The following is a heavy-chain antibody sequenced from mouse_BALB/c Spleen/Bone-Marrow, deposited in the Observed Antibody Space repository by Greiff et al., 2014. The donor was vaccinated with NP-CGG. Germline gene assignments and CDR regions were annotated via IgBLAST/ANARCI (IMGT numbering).Heavy chain of an antibody. D-gene: IGHD2-4*01. J-gene: IGHJ4*01. Sequence: DVMLVESVGGLVQPGGSRKLSCAASGFTFSSFGMHWVRQAPEKGLEWVAYISNGSSTIYYADTVKGRSTISRDNPKNTLFLQMTSLRSEDTAMYYCARKGAMITHYYAMDYWGQGTSVTVSS. CDR1: GFTFSSFG. CDR2: ISNGSSTI. CDR3: ARKGAMITHYYAMDY. V-gene: IGHV5-17*02.